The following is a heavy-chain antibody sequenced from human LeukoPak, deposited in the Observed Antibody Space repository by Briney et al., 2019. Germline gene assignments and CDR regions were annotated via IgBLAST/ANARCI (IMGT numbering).Heavy chain of an antibody. CDR2: IYYSGTT. CDR3: ARYQNEVLDY. D-gene: IGHD2/OR15-2a*01. J-gene: IGHJ4*02. CDR1: GGSISRYY. V-gene: IGHV4-59*01. Sequence: PSETLSLTCTVSGGSISRYYWSCIRQSPGKGLEWIGYIYYSGTTNYNPSLKSRVTISLDTSKNQFSLKLSSVTAADSAVYYCARYQNEVLDYWGQGTLVTVSS.